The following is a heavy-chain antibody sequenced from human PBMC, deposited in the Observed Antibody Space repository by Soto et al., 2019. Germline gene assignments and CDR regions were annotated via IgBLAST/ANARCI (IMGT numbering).Heavy chain of an antibody. CDR2: IYYSGST. D-gene: IGHD2-21*02. J-gene: IGHJ4*02. CDR3: ARDRDGGNSAVGLDY. Sequence: QVQLQESGPGLVKPSQTLSLTCTVSGGSISSGDYYWSWIRQPPGKGLEWIGYIYYSGSTYYNPSLKSRVTISVDTSKNQFSLKLSSVTAADTAVYYCARDRDGGNSAVGLDYWGQGTLVTVSS. CDR1: GGSISSGDYY. V-gene: IGHV4-30-4*01.